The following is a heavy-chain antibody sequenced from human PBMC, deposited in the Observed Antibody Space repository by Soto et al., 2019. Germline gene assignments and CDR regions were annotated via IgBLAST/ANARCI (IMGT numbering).Heavy chain of an antibody. CDR2: ISSNGGNT. CDR3: ATKKGAVGSMPLAY. CDR1: GFTFSSSP. D-gene: IGHD1-26*01. V-gene: IGHV3-64*04. Sequence: PGGSLRLSCAASGFTFSSSPMHWVRQAPGKRPEYVSSISSNGGNTYYADSVKGRFTISRDNSKNTLYLQINSLRVEDTALYYCATKKGAVGSMPLAYWGQGTQVTVSS. J-gene: IGHJ4*02.